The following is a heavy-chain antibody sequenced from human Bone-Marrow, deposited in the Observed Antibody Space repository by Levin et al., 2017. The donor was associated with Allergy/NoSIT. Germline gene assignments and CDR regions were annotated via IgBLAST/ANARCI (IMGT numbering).Heavy chain of an antibody. D-gene: IGHD3-10*01. CDR1: GYSFTSYW. Sequence: GGSLRLSCKGSGYSFTSYWIGWVRQMPGKGLEWMGIIYPGDSDTRYSPSFQGQVTISADKSISTAYLQWSSLKASDTAMYYCARVRWFGELSGSFDPWGQGTLVTVSS. CDR3: ARVRWFGELSGSFDP. V-gene: IGHV5-51*01. J-gene: IGHJ5*02. CDR2: IYPGDSDT.